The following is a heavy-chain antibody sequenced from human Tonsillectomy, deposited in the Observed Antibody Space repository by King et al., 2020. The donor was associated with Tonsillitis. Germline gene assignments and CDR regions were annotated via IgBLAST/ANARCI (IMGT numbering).Heavy chain of an antibody. J-gene: IGHJ4*02. CDR1: GYSISSGYY. V-gene: IGHV4-38-2*01. Sequence: VQLQESGPGLVKPSETLSLTCAVSGYSISSGYYWGWIRQPPGKGLEWIGSIYHSGSTYYNPSLKSRVTISVDTSKNKFSLKLSSVTAADTAVYYCARGPPTVPPTDYFDYWGQGTLVTVSS. CDR3: ARGPPTVPPTDYFDY. D-gene: IGHD4-17*01. CDR2: IYHSGST.